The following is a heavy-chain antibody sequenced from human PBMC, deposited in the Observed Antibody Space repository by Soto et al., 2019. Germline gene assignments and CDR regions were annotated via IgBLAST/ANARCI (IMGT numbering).Heavy chain of an antibody. CDR1: CGSIISGGYY. V-gene: IGHV4-31*03. Sequence: SESLSLTCTFSCGSIISGGYYWSWNRQHPGKGLEWIGYIYYSGSTYYNPSLKSRVTISVDTSKNQFSLKLSSVTAADTAVYYCARGTVTTTSDYWGQGTLVTVSS. J-gene: IGHJ4*02. D-gene: IGHD4-4*01. CDR2: IYYSGST. CDR3: ARGTVTTTSDY.